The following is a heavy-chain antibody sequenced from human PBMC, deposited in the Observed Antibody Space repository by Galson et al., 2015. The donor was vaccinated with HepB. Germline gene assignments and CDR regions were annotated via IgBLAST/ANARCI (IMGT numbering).Heavy chain of an antibody. J-gene: IGHJ4*02. CDR3: ARKGDYFDY. CDR1: GGSFSDYY. V-gene: IGHV4-34*01. CDR2: IYHSGIT. Sequence: ETLSLTCAVYGGSFSDYYWSWIRQPPGKRLEWIGEIYHSGITNYNPSLKSRVTISLDTSKNQFSLRLNSVTAADTAVYYCARKGDYFDYWGQGTLVTVSS.